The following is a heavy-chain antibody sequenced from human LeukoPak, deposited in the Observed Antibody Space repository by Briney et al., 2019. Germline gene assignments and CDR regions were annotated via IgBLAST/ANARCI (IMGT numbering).Heavy chain of an antibody. CDR3: ARERRCSYYYYGMDV. D-gene: IGHD2-8*01. CDR2: ISSSSSTI. J-gene: IGHJ6*02. Sequence: GGSLRLSCAASGFTFSSYSMNWVRQAPGKGLEWVSYISSSSSTIYYADSVKGRFTISRDNAKNSLYLQMNSLRAEDTAVYYCARERRCSYYYYGMDVWGQGTTVTVPS. CDR1: GFTFSSYS. V-gene: IGHV3-48*01.